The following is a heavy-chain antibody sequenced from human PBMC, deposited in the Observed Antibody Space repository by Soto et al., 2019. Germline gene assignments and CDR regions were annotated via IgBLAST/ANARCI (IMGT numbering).Heavy chain of an antibody. CDR1: GGSLSGYY. V-gene: IGHV4-34*01. D-gene: IGHD3-16*01. J-gene: IGHJ4*02. CDR2: IGHSGST. Sequence: PSETLSLTCAVYGGSLSGYYWSWIRQPPGKGLEWIGEIGHSGSTIYNPSLESRVTISEDSSNNQFSLKLNSVTAAGTAVYYCARHGGYYFDYWGQGAPVTVSS. CDR3: ARHGGYYFDY.